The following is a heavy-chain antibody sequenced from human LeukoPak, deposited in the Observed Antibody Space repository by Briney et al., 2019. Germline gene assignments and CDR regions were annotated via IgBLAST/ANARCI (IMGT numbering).Heavy chain of an antibody. Sequence: PSETLSLTCTVSGASISSSSYFWGWIRQPPGKGLEWIGSISYSGSTSYSPSLKSRVTISVDTSKNQFSLKLSSVTAADTAVYYCASPNGSGYFDYWGQGTLVTVSS. CDR3: ASPNGSGYFDY. CDR2: ISYSGST. CDR1: GASISSSSYF. J-gene: IGHJ4*02. D-gene: IGHD3-3*01. V-gene: IGHV4-39*01.